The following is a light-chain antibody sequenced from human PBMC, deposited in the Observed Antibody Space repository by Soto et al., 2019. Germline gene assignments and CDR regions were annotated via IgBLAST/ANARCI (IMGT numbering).Light chain of an antibody. Sequence: DIQMTQSPSSLSASVGDRVTITCQAGQDISNHLNWYQQKPGKAPKLLIYDASNLEAGVPSRFSGSGPGTDFTFTISSLQPEDIARYYCQHYDKVHLAFGPGTKVDIK. CDR3: QHYDKVHLA. J-gene: IGKJ3*01. V-gene: IGKV1-33*01. CDR2: DAS. CDR1: QDISNH.